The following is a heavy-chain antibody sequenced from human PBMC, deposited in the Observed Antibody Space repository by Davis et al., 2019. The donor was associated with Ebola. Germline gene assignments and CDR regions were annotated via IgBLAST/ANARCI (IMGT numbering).Heavy chain of an antibody. CDR1: GDSISGSSDY. CDR2: IYYSGST. V-gene: IGHV4-39*01. J-gene: IGHJ4*02. CDR3: ASRLLPYYFDY. Sequence: MPSETLSLTCTVSGDSISGSSDYWGWIRQPPGKGLEWIGSIYYSGSTYYNPSLKSRVTISVDTSKKQFSLKLTSVTAADTAVYYCASRLLPYYFDYWGQGTLVTVSS. D-gene: IGHD3-22*01.